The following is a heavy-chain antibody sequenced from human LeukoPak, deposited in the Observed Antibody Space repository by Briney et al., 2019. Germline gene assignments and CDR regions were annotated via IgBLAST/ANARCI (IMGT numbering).Heavy chain of an antibody. J-gene: IGHJ6*02. V-gene: IGHV3-66*01. D-gene: IGHD6-19*01. CDR2: IYSGGTT. CDR3: ASPVYYYGMDV. CDR1: GITVSANY. Sequence: GGSLRLSCAGSGITVSANYMSWVRQAPGKGLEWVSVIYSGGTTYYADSVKGRFTISRDNSKNTLYLQMNSLRAEDTAVYYCASPVYYYGMDVWGQGTTVTVSS.